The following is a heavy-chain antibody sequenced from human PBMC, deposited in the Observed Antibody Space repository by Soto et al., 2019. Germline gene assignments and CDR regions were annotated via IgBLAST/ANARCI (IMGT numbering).Heavy chain of an antibody. J-gene: IGHJ4*02. CDR1: GFTFDDYT. V-gene: IGHV3-9*01. CDR2: VTWNSGVT. Sequence: PGGSLRLSCAASGFTFDDYTMHWVRQAPGKGLEWVSGVTWNSGVTSYADSVKGRFTISRDNAKNSLYLQMNSLRAEDTALYYCAKAAPGPSGRLTFFDSWGQGTLVTVSS. D-gene: IGHD6-13*01. CDR3: AKAAPGPSGRLTFFDS.